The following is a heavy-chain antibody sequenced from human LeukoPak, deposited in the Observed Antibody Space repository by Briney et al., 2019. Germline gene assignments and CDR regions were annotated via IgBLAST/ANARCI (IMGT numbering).Heavy chain of an antibody. CDR2: IRYDGSNK. Sequence: GSSLRLSCAASGFTFRSHGMHWVRQAPGKGLEWVAFIRYDGSNKYYADSVKGRFTISRDNSKNTLYLQMNSLRAEDTAVYYCAKDRGGSEVANYWGQGTLVTVSS. V-gene: IGHV3-30*02. CDR1: GFTFRSHG. D-gene: IGHD2-21*01. J-gene: IGHJ4*02. CDR3: AKDRGGSEVANY.